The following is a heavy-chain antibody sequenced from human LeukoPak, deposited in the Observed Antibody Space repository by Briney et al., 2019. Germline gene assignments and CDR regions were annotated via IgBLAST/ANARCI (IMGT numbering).Heavy chain of an antibody. Sequence: ASVKVSCKASGYTFTSYGISWVRQAPGQGLEWMGWISAYNGNTNYAQKLQGRVTMTTDTSTSTAYMELRSLRSDDTAVYYCARDQWLATYYYYGMDVWGQGTTATVSS. D-gene: IGHD6-19*01. CDR1: GYTFTSYG. J-gene: IGHJ6*02. CDR3: ARDQWLATYYYYGMDV. CDR2: ISAYNGNT. V-gene: IGHV1-18*01.